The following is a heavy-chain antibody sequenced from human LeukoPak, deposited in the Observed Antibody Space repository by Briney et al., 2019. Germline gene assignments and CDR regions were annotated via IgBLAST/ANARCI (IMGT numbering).Heavy chain of an antibody. J-gene: IGHJ4*02. Sequence: ASVKVSCKASGYTFTSYGISWMRQAPGQGLEWMGWISAYNGNTNYAQKLQGRVTMTTDTSTNTAFMELRSLRSDDTAVHYCARAPWGVRGVYFDYWGQGTLVTVSS. V-gene: IGHV1-18*01. CDR3: ARAPWGVRGVYFDY. CDR1: GYTFTSYG. CDR2: ISAYNGNT. D-gene: IGHD3-10*01.